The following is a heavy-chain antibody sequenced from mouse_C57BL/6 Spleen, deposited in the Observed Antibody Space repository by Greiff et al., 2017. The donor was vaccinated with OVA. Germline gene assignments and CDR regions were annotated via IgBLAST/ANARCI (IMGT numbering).Heavy chain of an antibody. Sequence: EVKLMESGGGLVQSGRSLRLSCATSGFTFSDFYMEWVRQAPGKGLEWIAASRNKANDYTTEYSASVKGRFIVSRDTSQSILYLQMNALRAEDTAIYYCARDAPYYYGSSYRYFDVWGTGTTVTVSS. CDR1: GFTFSDFY. CDR3: ARDAPYYYGSSYRYFDV. J-gene: IGHJ1*03. D-gene: IGHD1-1*01. CDR2: SRNKANDYTT. V-gene: IGHV7-1*01.